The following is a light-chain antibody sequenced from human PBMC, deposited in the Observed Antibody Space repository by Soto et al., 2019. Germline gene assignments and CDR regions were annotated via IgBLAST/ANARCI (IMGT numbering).Light chain of an antibody. Sequence: DVRMTQSPSSVSASVGDTVTITCRASHYIDRWLAWYQQKPGKAPKLLIYDASRLRSGVPSTFSGSRSGTDFTLTITDLQPEDFATYYCQQAYTFPITFGQGTRLEIK. CDR1: HYIDRW. V-gene: IGKV1-12*01. J-gene: IGKJ5*01. CDR2: DAS. CDR3: QQAYTFPIT.